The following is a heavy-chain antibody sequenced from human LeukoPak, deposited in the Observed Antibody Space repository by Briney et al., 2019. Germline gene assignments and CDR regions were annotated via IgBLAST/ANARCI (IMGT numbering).Heavy chain of an antibody. CDR1: GGSFSGYY. D-gene: IGHD5-24*01. Sequence: KPSETLSLTCAVYGGSFSGYYWSWIRQPPGKGLEWIGEINHSGSTNYNPSLKSRVTISVDTSKNQFSLKLSSVTAADTAVYYCARDGYNSAPNVFDIWGQGTMVTVSS. V-gene: IGHV4-34*01. J-gene: IGHJ3*02. CDR3: ARDGYNSAPNVFDI. CDR2: INHSGST.